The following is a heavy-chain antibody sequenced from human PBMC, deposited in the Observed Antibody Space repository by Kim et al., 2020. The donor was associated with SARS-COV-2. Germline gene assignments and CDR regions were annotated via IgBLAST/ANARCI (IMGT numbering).Heavy chain of an antibody. CDR3: ARVGRYSSSWYFDY. CDR1: GFTVSSNY. Sequence: GGSLRLSCAASGFTVSSNYMSWVRQAPGKGLEWVSVIYSGGSTYYADSVKGRFTISRDNSKNTLYLQMNSLRAEDTAVYYCARVGRYSSSWYFDYWGQGTLVTVSS. V-gene: IGHV3-66*01. J-gene: IGHJ4*02. D-gene: IGHD6-13*01. CDR2: IYSGGST.